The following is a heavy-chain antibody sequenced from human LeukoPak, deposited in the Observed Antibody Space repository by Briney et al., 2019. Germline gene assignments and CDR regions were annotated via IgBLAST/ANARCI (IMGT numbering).Heavy chain of an antibody. CDR1: GFTFGSYW. J-gene: IGHJ4*02. V-gene: IGHV3-7*01. CDR2: IKQDGSEK. D-gene: IGHD6-6*01. Sequence: PGGSLRLSCAASGFTFGSYWMSWVRQAPGKGLEWVANIKQDGSEKYYVDSVKGRFTISRDNAKNSLYLQMNSLRAEDTAVYYCARNPRSSSVYWGQGTLVTVSS. CDR3: ARNPRSSSVY.